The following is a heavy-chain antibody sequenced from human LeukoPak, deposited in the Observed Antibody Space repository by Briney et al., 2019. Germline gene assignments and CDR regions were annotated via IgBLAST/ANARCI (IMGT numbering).Heavy chain of an antibody. Sequence: GGSLRLSCAASGFTFSSYWMHWLRQEPRKGLGWVSRISTDGSSRSYADSVKGRFTISRDNGKNTLYLQMNSLRAEDTAVYYCASYLTSIPSGMDVWGQGATVTVSS. CDR3: ASYLTSIPSGMDV. V-gene: IGHV3-74*01. D-gene: IGHD2/OR15-2a*01. CDR1: GFTFSSYW. CDR2: ISTDGSSR. J-gene: IGHJ6*02.